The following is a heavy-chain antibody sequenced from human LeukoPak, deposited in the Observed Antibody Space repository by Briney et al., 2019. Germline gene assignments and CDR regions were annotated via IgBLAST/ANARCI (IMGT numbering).Heavy chain of an antibody. J-gene: IGHJ6*03. CDR3: ARGESYYYYYMDV. CDR1: GFTFSSYW. Sequence: GGSLRLSCAASGFTFSSYWMSWVRQAPGKGLEWVANIKQDGNEKYYVDSVKGRFTISRDNAKNSLYLQMNSLRAEDTAVYYCARGESYYYYYMDVWGKGTTVTVSS. D-gene: IGHD1-26*01. CDR2: IKQDGNEK. V-gene: IGHV3-7*01.